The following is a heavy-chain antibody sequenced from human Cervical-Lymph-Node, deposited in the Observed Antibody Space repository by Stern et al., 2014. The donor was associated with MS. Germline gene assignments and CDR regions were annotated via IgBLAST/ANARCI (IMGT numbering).Heavy chain of an antibody. V-gene: IGHV4-30-2*01. J-gene: IGHJ6*02. Sequence: QLQLQESGSGLVKPSQTLSLTCAVSGASISIGGFSWSWIRQPPGKGLEWIGVIYHSGNTYYNPSLKSRVTISIDRSKNHFSLRLNSVTAADTAVYYCARSSDYGDYGANYYGMDVWGQGTTVTVSS. CDR3: ARSSDYGDYGANYYGMDV. CDR1: GASISIGGFS. CDR2: IYHSGNT. D-gene: IGHD4-17*01.